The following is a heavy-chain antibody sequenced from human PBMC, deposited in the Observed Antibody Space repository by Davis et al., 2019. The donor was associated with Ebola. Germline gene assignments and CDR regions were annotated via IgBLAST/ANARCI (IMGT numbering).Heavy chain of an antibody. D-gene: IGHD1-26*01. V-gene: IGHV3-30-3*01. CDR1: GFTFSSYA. J-gene: IGHJ5*02. CDR3: ARGGRWELLRDNWFDP. Sequence: GESLKISCAASGFTFSSYAMHWVRQAPGKGLEWVAVISSDGSNKYYADSVKGRFTISRDNSKNTLYLQMNSLRAEDTAVYYCARGGRWELLRDNWFDPWGQGTLVTVSS. CDR2: ISSDGSNK.